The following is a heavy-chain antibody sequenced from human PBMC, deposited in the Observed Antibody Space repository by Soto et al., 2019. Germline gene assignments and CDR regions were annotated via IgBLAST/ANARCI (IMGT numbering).Heavy chain of an antibody. CDR3: ARSAWGYAFDI. CDR2: IYYGGST. D-gene: IGHD1-26*01. Sequence: SETLSLTCSVSGGSISSVFWTWIRQSPGKGLEWIGYIYYGGSTNYNPSLKSRATISVDTSKNQFSLKLSSVTAADTAVYYCARSAWGYAFDIWGQGTMVTVSS. CDR1: GGSISSVF. J-gene: IGHJ3*02. V-gene: IGHV4-59*01.